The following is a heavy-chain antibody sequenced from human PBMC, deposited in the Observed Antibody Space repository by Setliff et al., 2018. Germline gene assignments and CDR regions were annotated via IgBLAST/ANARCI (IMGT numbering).Heavy chain of an antibody. Sequence: GGSLRLSCAASALTFSNYGIHWVRQAPGKGLEWVAFIRNDGTERFHADPVKGRFTVSRDNSKNTVFLQMNSLTTDDTAVYYCAKVDQFDLEGLDYWGQGALVTVSS. D-gene: IGHD3-9*01. CDR1: ALTFSNYG. J-gene: IGHJ4*02. V-gene: IGHV3-30*02. CDR3: AKVDQFDLEGLDY. CDR2: IRNDGTER.